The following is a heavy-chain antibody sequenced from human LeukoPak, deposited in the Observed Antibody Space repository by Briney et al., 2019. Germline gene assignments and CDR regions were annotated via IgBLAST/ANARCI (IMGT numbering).Heavy chain of an antibody. D-gene: IGHD5/OR15-5a*01. Sequence: ASVKVSCKASGYTFTSYYMHWVRQAPGQGLEWMGIINPSGGSTSYAQKFQGRVTMTRDTSTSTVYMELNSLRSEDTAVYYCARGDHVRIYAESSFDIWGQGTMVTVSS. V-gene: IGHV1-46*01. CDR1: GYTFTSYY. CDR3: ARGDHVRIYAESSFDI. J-gene: IGHJ3*02. CDR2: INPSGGST.